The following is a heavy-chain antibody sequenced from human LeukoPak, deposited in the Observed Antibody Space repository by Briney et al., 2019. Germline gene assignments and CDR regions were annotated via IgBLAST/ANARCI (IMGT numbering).Heavy chain of an antibody. CDR3: ARVPGPVGALDY. V-gene: IGHV3-20*04. J-gene: IGHJ4*02. CDR2: INWNGGST. CDR1: GFTFTNSS. Sequence: GGSLRLSCAASGFTFTNSSMSWVRQAPGKGLEWVSGINWNGGSTGYADSVKGRFTISRDNAKNSLYLQMNSLRAEDTALYYCARVPGPVGALDYWGQGTLVTVSS. D-gene: IGHD1-26*01.